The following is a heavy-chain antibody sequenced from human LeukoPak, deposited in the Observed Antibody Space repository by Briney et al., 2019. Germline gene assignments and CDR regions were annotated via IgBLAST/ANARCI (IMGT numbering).Heavy chain of an antibody. CDR2: ISSPSSRSI. D-gene: IGHD3-16*01. CDR3: ARDRGRIMITFGGHFDP. V-gene: IGHV3-48*04. CDR1: GFTFSTYS. Sequence: PGGSLRLSCAASGFTFSTYSMTWVRQAPGKGLEWVSYISSPSSRSIYYADSVKGRFTISRDNAKNSLYLQMNSLRAEDTAVYYCARDRGRIMITFGGHFDPWGQGTLVTVSS. J-gene: IGHJ5*02.